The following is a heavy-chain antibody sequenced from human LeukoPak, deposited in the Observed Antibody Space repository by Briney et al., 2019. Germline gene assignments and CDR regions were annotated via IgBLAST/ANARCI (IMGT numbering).Heavy chain of an antibody. CDR2: INHSGST. V-gene: IGHV4-34*01. CDR3: ARGSWRYYGMDV. J-gene: IGHJ6*02. CDR1: GGSFSGYY. Sequence: SDTLSLICAVYGGSFSGYYWSWLRQPPGKGLEWIGEINHSGSTNYNPSLKSRVTISVDTSKNQFSLKLSSVTAADTAVYYCARGSWRYYGMDVWGQGTTVTVSS.